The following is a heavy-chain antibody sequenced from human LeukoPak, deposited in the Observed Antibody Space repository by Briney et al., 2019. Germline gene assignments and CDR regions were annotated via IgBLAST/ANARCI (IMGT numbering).Heavy chain of an antibody. CDR1: GYTFTGYY. Sequence: ASVKVSCKASGYTFTGYYMHWVRQAPGQGLEWTGWINPNSGGTNYAQKFQGRVTMTRATSITTVYMEISRLTSDDTALFYCAVAPGDYWGQGTLVTVSS. CDR2: INPNSGGT. D-gene: IGHD2-21*01. V-gene: IGHV1-2*02. CDR3: AVAPGDY. J-gene: IGHJ4*02.